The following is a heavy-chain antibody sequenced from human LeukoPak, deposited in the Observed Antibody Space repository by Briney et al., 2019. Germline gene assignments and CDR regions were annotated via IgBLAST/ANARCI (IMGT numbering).Heavy chain of an antibody. Sequence: SETLSLTCTVSGGNINSGSYYWSWIRQPAGKGLEWIGRIYNNGNTNFNPSLKSRVTMSIDTSKNQFSLRLNSVTAADTAVYYCARGDYYGSGTLDYWGQGTLVSVSS. V-gene: IGHV4-61*02. CDR2: IYNNGNT. CDR1: GGNINSGSYY. J-gene: IGHJ4*02. CDR3: ARGDYYGSGTLDY. D-gene: IGHD3-10*01.